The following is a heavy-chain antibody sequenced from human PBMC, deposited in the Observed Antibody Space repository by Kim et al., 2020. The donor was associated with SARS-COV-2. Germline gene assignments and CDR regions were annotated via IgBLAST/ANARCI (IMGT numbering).Heavy chain of an antibody. CDR3: ARALVVVAALKIYGMDV. D-gene: IGHD2-15*01. V-gene: IGHV3-30*04. CDR1: GFTFSSYA. Sequence: GGSLRLSCAASGFTFSSYAMHWVRQAPGKGLEWVAVISYDGSNKYYVDSVKGRFTISRDNSKNTLYLQMNSLRAEDTAVYYCARALVVVAALKIYGMDV. CDR2: ISYDGSNK. J-gene: IGHJ6*01.